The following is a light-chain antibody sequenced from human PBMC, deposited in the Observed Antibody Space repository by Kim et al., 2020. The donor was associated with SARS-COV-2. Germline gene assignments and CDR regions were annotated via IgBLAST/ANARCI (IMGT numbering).Light chain of an antibody. CDR1: KLRSYY. J-gene: IGLJ2*01. CDR2: GKN. Sequence: VALGQTVRIKCQGDKLRSYYARWDQQKAGQAPVLVIYGKNKQPSGIPDRFSGSSSGNTATLTITGAQAEDEADYYCNSRDSSGNHVVFGGGIKLTVL. CDR3: NSRDSSGNHVV. V-gene: IGLV3-19*01.